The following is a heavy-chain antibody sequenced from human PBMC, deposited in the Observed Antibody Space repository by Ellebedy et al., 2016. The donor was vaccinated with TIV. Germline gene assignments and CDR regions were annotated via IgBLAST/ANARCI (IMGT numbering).Heavy chain of an antibody. CDR3: TTDYMTMGSRVDV. Sequence: GGSLRLXXAASGFTFSNAWMSWVRQAPGKGLEWVGRIKSKTDGGTTDYAAPVKGRFTISRDDSKNTLYLQMNSLKTEDTAVYYCTTDYMTMGSRVDVWGQGTTVTVSS. CDR1: GFTFSNAW. D-gene: IGHD2-2*02. J-gene: IGHJ6*02. CDR2: IKSKTDGGTT. V-gene: IGHV3-15*01.